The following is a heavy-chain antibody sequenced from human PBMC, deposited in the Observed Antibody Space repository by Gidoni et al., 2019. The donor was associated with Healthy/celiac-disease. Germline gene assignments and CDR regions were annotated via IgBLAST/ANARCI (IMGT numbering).Heavy chain of an antibody. CDR2: IYPGDSDT. CDR3: ATTGSSYCMDV. D-gene: IGHD6-19*01. CDR1: GYSFTSYC. J-gene: IGHJ6*02. V-gene: IGHV5-51*01. Sequence: EVQLVQSGAEVKKPGESLKISCTGSGYSFTSYCIGWVRQMPGKGMEWMRIIYPGDSDTRYSPSLQGQVTITADKSISTAYLQWSSLKASDTAMYYCATTGSSYCMDVWGQGTTVTVSS.